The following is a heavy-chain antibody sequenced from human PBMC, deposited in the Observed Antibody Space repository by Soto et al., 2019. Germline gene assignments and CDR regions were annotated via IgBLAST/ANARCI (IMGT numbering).Heavy chain of an antibody. CDR3: ARGQGIVVTPYGMDV. CDR1: GGSFSGYY. Sequence: SETLSLTCAVYGGSFSGYYWSWVRQPPGKGLEWIGEINHSGSTNYNPSLQSRVTISVDTSKNQFSLKLSSVTAADTAVYYCARGQGIVVTPYGMDVWGQGTTVTVSS. CDR2: INHSGST. D-gene: IGHD3-22*01. J-gene: IGHJ6*02. V-gene: IGHV4-34*01.